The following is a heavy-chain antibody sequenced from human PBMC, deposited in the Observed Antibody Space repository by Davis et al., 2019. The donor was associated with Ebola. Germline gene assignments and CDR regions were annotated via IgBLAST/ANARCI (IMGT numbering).Heavy chain of an antibody. CDR1: GFTFSSYA. J-gene: IGHJ2*01. V-gene: IGHV3-43*01. CDR3: AKDQSSWYFDL. Sequence: PGGSLRLSCAASGFTFSSYAMHWVRQGPGKGLEWVSLITWDGSSTSYADSVRGRFTISRDNSKNSLYLQMNSLRPEDAALYYCAKDQSSWYFDLWGHGTLVTVSS. CDR2: ITWDGSST.